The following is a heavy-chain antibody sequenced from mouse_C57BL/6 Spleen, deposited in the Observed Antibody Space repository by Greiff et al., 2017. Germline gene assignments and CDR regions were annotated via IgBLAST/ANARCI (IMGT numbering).Heavy chain of an antibody. V-gene: IGHV1-66*01. J-gene: IGHJ3*01. CDR1: GYSFTSYY. CDR3: AREGTTGGAWFAY. Sequence: QVQLQQSGPELVKPGASVKISCKASGYSFTSYYIHWVKQRPGQGLEWIGWIYPGSGNTKYNEKFKGKATLTADTSSSTAYMQLSSLTSEDSAVYYCAREGTTGGAWFAYWGQGTLVTVSA. D-gene: IGHD1-1*01. CDR2: IYPGSGNT.